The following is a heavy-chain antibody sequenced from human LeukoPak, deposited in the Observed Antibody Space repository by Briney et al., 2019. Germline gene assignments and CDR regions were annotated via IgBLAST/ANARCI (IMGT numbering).Heavy chain of an antibody. CDR3: GKESASRGWNWIEA. Sequence: GGSLRLSCVGSGFTFSSYAMHWVRQAPGKGLEWVALISFDGSVKYFADSVTGRFTISRDNSMNTLYLQMSSLRLEDTAVYYCGKESASRGWNWIEAWGQGSLVTVSS. CDR2: ISFDGSVK. D-gene: IGHD6-19*01. CDR1: GFTFSSYA. V-gene: IGHV3-30*18. J-gene: IGHJ5*02.